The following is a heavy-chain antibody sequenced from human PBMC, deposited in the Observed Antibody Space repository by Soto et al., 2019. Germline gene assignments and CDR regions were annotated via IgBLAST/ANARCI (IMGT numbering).Heavy chain of an antibody. CDR2: ISGSGGST. Sequence: EVQLLESGGGLVQPGGSLRLSCAASGFTFSTYTMSWVRQAPGKGLEWVSAISGSGGSTYYADSVKGRFTISRDNSKNTLYLQMNSLRAEDTAVYYCAKRYYYEGSGLLDYWGQGALVTVSS. D-gene: IGHD3-22*01. CDR3: AKRYYYEGSGLLDY. CDR1: GFTFSTYT. V-gene: IGHV3-23*01. J-gene: IGHJ4*02.